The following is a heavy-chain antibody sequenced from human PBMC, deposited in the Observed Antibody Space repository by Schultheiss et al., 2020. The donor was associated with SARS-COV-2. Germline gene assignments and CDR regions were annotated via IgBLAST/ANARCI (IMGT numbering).Heavy chain of an antibody. CDR1: GGSISSYY. D-gene: IGHD2-15*01. V-gene: IGHV4-59*12. CDR3: ARGVTYCSGGSCQEDY. Sequence: SQTLSLTCTVSGGSISSYYWSWIRQPPGKGLEWIGYIYYSGSTNYNPSLKSRVTISVDTSKNQFSLKLSSVTAADTAVYYCARGVTYCSGGSCQEDYWGQGTLVTVSS. CDR2: IYYSGST. J-gene: IGHJ4*02.